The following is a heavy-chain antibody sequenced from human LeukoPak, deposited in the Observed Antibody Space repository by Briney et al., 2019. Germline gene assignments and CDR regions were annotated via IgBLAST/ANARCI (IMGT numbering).Heavy chain of an antibody. V-gene: IGHV3-49*04. CDR3: TRDRDIVVVTAIPPFDY. Sequence: AGGSLRLSRTASGFTFGDYAMSWVRQAPGKGLEWVGFIRSKAYGGTTEYAASVKGRFTISRDDSKSIAYLQMNSLKTEDTAVYYCTRDRDIVVVTAIPPFDYWGQGTLVTVSS. CDR1: GFTFGDYA. CDR2: IRSKAYGGTT. J-gene: IGHJ4*02. D-gene: IGHD2-21*02.